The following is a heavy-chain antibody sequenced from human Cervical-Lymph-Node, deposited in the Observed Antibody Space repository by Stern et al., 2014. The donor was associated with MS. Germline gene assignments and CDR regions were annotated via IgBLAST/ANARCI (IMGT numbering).Heavy chain of an antibody. J-gene: IGHJ4*02. CDR1: GFPVSSIY. D-gene: IGHD2-15*01. CDR2: IYNDGST. CDR3: TRAAEYCSGGSCYPHNFYY. Sequence: EEQLVESGGGLIQPGGSLRLSCAVTGFPVSSIYMIWVSQAPGKGLEWDSVIYNDGSTFYADSVKGRFTISRDDSKNTLFLQLYNLRAEDTALYYCTRAAEYCSGGSCYPHNFYYWGQGTLVTVSS. V-gene: IGHV3-53*01.